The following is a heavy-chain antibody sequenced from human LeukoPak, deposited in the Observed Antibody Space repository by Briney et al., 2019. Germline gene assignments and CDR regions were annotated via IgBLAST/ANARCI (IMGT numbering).Heavy chain of an antibody. V-gene: IGHV1-2*02. CDR3: GTLLSNGPFDY. CDR2: IYPNSGAT. CDR1: GYTFTDYY. J-gene: IGHJ4*02. Sequence: ASVKVSCKASGYTFTDYYMHWVRQAPGQGLEWMGWIYPNSGATKYAQKFQGRVTMTRGTSISTAYMELSRLRSADTAVYYCGTLLSNGPFDYWGQGSLVTVSS.